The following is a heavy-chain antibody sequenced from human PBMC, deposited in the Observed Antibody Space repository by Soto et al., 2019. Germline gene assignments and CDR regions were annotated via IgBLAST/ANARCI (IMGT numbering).Heavy chain of an antibody. CDR1: GFTFSNYA. CDR2: ISSSSNTI. J-gene: IGHJ4*02. Sequence: PGGSLRLSCAASGFTFSNYAMDWVRQAPGKGLEWVSYISSSSNTIYYADSVKGRFTISRDNAKSSLYLQMNSLRAEDTALYYCAKDFYDYGDYSFDYWGQGTLVTVSS. CDR3: AKDFYDYGDYSFDY. V-gene: IGHV3-48*01. D-gene: IGHD4-17*01.